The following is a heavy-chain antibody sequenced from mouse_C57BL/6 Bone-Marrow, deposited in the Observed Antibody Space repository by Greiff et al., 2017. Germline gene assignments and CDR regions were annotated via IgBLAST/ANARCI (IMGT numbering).Heavy chain of an antibody. CDR2: IYPRSGNT. CDR1: GYTFTSYG. Sequence: VQLQQSGAELARPGASVKLSCKASGYTFTSYGISWVKQRTGQGLEWIGEIYPRSGNTYSNEKFKGKATLTADKSSSTAYMELRSLTSEDSAVDCCARGNPIAYWGQGTLVTVSA. J-gene: IGHJ3*01. CDR3: ARGNPIAY. V-gene: IGHV1-81*01.